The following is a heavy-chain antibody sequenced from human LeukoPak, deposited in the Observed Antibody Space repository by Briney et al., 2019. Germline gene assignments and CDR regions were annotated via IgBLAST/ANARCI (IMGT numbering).Heavy chain of an antibody. CDR1: GGTFSSYA. CDR2: IIPILGTA. J-gene: IGHJ6*02. V-gene: IGHV1-69*13. Sequence: GASVKVSCKASGGTFSSYAISWVRQAPGQGLEWMGGIIPILGTANYAQKFQGRVTITADESTSTAYMELSSLRSEDTAVYYCAMVGYCSSTSCLGREDYYYYGMDVWGQGTTVTVSS. CDR3: AMVGYCSSTSCLGREDYYYYGMDV. D-gene: IGHD2-2*03.